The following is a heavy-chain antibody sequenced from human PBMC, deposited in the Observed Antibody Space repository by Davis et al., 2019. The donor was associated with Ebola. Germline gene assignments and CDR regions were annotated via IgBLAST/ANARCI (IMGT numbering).Heavy chain of an antibody. CDR1: GFTFDDYA. Sequence: PGGSLRLSCAASGFTFDDYAMNWVRQAPGKGLEWVSSISSSSTYIYYADSVKGRFSISRDNAKNSLYLQMNSLRAEDTAVYYCARDFSERLLEWLFPDYWGQGTLVTVSS. CDR3: ARDFSERLLEWLFPDY. V-gene: IGHV3-21*01. CDR2: ISSSSTYI. D-gene: IGHD3-3*01. J-gene: IGHJ4*02.